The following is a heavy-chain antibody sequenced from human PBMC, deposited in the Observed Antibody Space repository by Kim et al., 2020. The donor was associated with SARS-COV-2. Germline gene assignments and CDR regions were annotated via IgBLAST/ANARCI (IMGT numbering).Heavy chain of an antibody. CDR2: IIPIFGTA. D-gene: IGHD3-10*01. CDR3: FFFPMVRGLDYFDY. J-gene: IGHJ4*02. Sequence: SVKVSCKASGGTFSSYAISWVRQAPGQGLEWMGGIIPIFGTANYAQKFQGRVTITADESTSTAYMELSSLRSEDTAVYYCFFFPMVRGLDYFDYWGQGTLVTVSS. V-gene: IGHV1-69*13. CDR1: GGTFSSYA.